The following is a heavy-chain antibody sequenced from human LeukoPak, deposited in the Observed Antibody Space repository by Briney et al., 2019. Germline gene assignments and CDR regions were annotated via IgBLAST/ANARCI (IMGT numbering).Heavy chain of an antibody. CDR2: INSDGGTT. CDR3: ARSIVGATTWFDY. Sequence: GGSLRLSCTASGFAFSSYWMHWVRLTPGKGLVWVSRINSDGGTTNYADSVKGRFTISRDNAKNTLYPQISSLRAEDTAVYFCARSIVGATTWFDYWGQGTLVAVSS. J-gene: IGHJ4*02. D-gene: IGHD1-26*01. CDR1: GFAFSSYW. V-gene: IGHV3-74*01.